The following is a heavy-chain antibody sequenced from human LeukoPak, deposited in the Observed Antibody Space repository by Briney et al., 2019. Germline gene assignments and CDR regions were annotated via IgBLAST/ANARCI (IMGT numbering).Heavy chain of an antibody. Sequence: ASVKVSCKASGYTFTNYAMNWVRQAPGQGLEWMGWINPNSGGTNYAQKFQGRVTMTRDTSISTAYMELSRLRSDDTAMYYCARGVVIAGNDYWGQGTLVTVSS. CDR1: GYTFTNYA. CDR2: INPNSGGT. J-gene: IGHJ4*02. V-gene: IGHV1-2*02. D-gene: IGHD2-15*01. CDR3: ARGVVIAGNDY.